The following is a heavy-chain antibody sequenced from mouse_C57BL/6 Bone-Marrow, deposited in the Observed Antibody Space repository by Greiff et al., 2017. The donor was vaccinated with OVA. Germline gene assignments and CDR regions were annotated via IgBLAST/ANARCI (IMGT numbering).Heavy chain of an antibody. J-gene: IGHJ4*01. Sequence: QVQLQQSGPGLVQPSQSLSITCTVSGFSLTSYGVHWVRQPPGKGLAWLGVIWSGGSTDYNAAFISRLSISKDNSKSQVFFKMNSLQADDTAIYYCAKNGPTNYYAMDYWGQGTSVTVSS. V-gene: IGHV2-4*01. D-gene: IGHD2-10*01. CDR1: GFSLTSYG. CDR3: AKNGPTNYYAMDY. CDR2: IWSGGST.